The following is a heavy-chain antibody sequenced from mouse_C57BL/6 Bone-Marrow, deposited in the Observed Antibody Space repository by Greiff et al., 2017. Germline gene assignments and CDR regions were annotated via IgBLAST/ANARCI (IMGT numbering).Heavy chain of an antibody. CDR1: GYTFTDYN. CDR2: INPNNGGT. D-gene: IGHD2-5*01. J-gene: IGHJ2*01. V-gene: IGHV1-22*01. Sequence: EVQLQQSGPELVKPGASVKMSCKASGYTFTDYNMHWVKQSHGKSLEWIGYINPNNGGTRYNQKFKGTATLTVNKSSSTAYMELRSLTSDDSAVDYCARTLYYSNCDFDYWGQGTTLTVSS. CDR3: ARTLYYSNCDFDY.